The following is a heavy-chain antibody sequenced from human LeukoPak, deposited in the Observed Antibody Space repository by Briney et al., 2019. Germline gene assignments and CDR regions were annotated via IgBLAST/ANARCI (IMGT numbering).Heavy chain of an antibody. CDR3: ARGAVAGTFPTYYYYYYGMDV. CDR1: GFTFSSYA. CDR2: ISYDGSNK. D-gene: IGHD6-19*01. Sequence: GGSLRLSCAASGFTFSSYAMHWVRQAPGKGLEWVAVISYDGSNKYYADSVKGRFTTSRGNSKNTLYLQMNSLRAEDTAVYYCARGAVAGTFPTYYYYYYGMDVWGQGTTVTVSS. J-gene: IGHJ6*02. V-gene: IGHV3-30*04.